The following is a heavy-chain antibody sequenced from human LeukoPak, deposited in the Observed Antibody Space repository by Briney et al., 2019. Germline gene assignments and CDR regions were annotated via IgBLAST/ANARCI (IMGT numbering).Heavy chain of an antibody. Sequence: GGSLRLSCAASGFTFSSYSMNWVRQAPGKGLEWVSSISSSSSYIYYADTVKGRFTISRDNAKNSLYLQMTSLRAEDTAVYYCARGGGQLGYFDYWGQGTLVTVSS. CDR3: ARGGGQLGYFDY. V-gene: IGHV3-21*01. CDR2: ISSSSSYI. J-gene: IGHJ4*02. CDR1: GFTFSSYS. D-gene: IGHD1-1*01.